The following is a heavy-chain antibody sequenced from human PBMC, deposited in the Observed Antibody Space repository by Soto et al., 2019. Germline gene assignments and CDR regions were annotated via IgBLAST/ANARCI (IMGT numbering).Heavy chain of an antibody. Sequence: QVQLQESGPGLVKPSQTLSLTCTVSGGSISSGGYYWSWIRQHPGKGLEWIGYIYYSGSTYYNPALKSRVTISVDTSKNQFSLKLSSVTAANTAVYYCARVLEWAGWFDPWGQGTLVTVSS. CDR3: ARVLEWAGWFDP. V-gene: IGHV4-31*03. D-gene: IGHD1-26*01. J-gene: IGHJ5*02. CDR2: IYYSGST. CDR1: GGSISSGGYY.